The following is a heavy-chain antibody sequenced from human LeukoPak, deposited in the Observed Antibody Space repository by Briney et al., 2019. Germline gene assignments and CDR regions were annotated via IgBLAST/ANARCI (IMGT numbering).Heavy chain of an antibody. CDR1: GGSISSYY. Sequence: SGTLSLTCTVSGGSISSYYWSWIRQPAGKGLEWIGRIYTSGSTNYNPSLKSRVTMSVDTSKNQFSLKLSSVTAADTAVYYCARDTGDGGYNWFDPWGQGTLVTVSS. V-gene: IGHV4-4*07. CDR3: ARDTGDGGYNWFDP. CDR2: IYTSGST. D-gene: IGHD7-27*01. J-gene: IGHJ5*02.